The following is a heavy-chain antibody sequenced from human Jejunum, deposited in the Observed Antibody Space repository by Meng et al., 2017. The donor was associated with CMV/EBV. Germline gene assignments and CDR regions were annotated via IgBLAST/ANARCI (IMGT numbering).Heavy chain of an antibody. V-gene: IGHV3-30*02. CDR3: AKKGLDREYNYGVDV. D-gene: IGHD3/OR15-3a*01. CDR1: FTVSSYG. Sequence: FTVSSYGLHWVRQAPGKGLEWVAFIRYDGSNKYYEDSVKGRFTISRDNSKNTLFLQMNSLRPEDTAVYYCAKKGLDREYNYGVDVWGQGTTVTVSS. CDR2: IRYDGSNK. J-gene: IGHJ6*02.